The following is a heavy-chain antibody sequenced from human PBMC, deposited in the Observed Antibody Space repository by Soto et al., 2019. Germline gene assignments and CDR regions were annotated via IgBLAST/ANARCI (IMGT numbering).Heavy chain of an antibody. CDR2: IFYSGST. D-gene: IGHD3-10*01. V-gene: IGHV4-31*01. CDR3: ALDPALRDSGSPWLDH. CDR1: GGSINSGGYY. Sequence: QVQLKESGPGLVKPSQTLSLTCTVSGGSINSGGYYWSWIRQHPGKGLEWIGYIFYSGSTFYNPSLRRLDTLSVDTSKNHLSLMRPSVTAANTAVYYWALDPALRDSGSPWLDHWGQGTLVTVSA. J-gene: IGHJ5*02.